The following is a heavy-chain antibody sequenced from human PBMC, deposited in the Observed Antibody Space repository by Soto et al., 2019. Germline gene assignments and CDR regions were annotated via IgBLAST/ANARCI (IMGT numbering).Heavy chain of an antibody. Sequence: ASVKVSCKASGYTFTSYDINWVRQATGQGLEWMGWMNPNSGNTGYEQKFQGRVTMTRNTSISTAYMELSSLRSEDTAVYYCARPYYDDIWGTNTGAFDSWGQGTMVTASS. J-gene: IGHJ3*02. V-gene: IGHV1-8*01. D-gene: IGHD3-16*01. CDR3: ARPYYDDIWGTNTGAFDS. CDR2: MNPNSGNT. CDR1: GYTFTSYD.